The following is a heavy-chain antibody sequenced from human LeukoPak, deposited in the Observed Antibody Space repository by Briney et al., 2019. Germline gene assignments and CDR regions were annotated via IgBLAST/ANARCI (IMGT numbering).Heavy chain of an antibody. CDR1: GYTFTGYY. CDR2: ISPNSGGT. V-gene: IGHV1-2*02. J-gene: IGHJ6*03. CDR3: ARGGGDYYLYYYYMDV. D-gene: IGHD2-21*01. Sequence: EASVKVSCKASGYTFTGYYMHWVRQAPGQGLEWMGWISPNSGGTKYAQKFQGRVTMTRDKSINTAYMELSRLRSDDTAVYYCARGGGDYYLYYYYMDVWGKGTTVTISS.